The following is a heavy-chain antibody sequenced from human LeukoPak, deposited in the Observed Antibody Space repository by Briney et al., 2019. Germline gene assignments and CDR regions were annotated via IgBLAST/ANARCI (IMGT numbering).Heavy chain of an antibody. V-gene: IGHV4-61*02. Sequence: KPSQTLSLTCSVSGGFISSPFYYWSWIRQPAGKGVEWIGRIDPSGNTKFSSSLKSRVAISIDTSKNQFSLKLKSVTAADTAVYYCARAKVAAAGPNGLYSWFDPWGQGILVTVSS. CDR2: IDPSGNT. J-gene: IGHJ5*02. CDR1: GGFISSPFYY. CDR3: ARAKVAAAGPNGLYSWFDP. D-gene: IGHD6-13*01.